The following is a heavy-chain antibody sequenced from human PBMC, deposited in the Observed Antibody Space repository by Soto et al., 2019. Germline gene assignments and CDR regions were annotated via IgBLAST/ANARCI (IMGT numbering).Heavy chain of an antibody. CDR3: ASGPVYCSSTSCPEPIDY. V-gene: IGHV4-34*01. Sequence: SETLSLTCAVYGGSFSGYYWSWIRQPPGKGLEWIGEINHSGSTNYNPSLKSRVTISVDTSKNQFSLKLGSVTAADTAVYYCASGPVYCSSTSCPEPIDYWGQGTLVTVSS. D-gene: IGHD2-2*01. CDR1: GGSFSGYY. CDR2: INHSGST. J-gene: IGHJ4*02.